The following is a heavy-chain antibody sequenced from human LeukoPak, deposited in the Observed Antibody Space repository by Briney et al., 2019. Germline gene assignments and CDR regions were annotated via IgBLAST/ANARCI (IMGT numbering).Heavy chain of an antibody. V-gene: IGHV1-18*01. CDR3: ARDDRVGATLPFDY. CDR2: ISAYNGNT. Sequence: ASVKVSGKASGYTFTSYGISWVRQAPGQGLEWMGWISAYNGNTNYAQKLQGRVTMTTDTSTSTAYMELRSLRSDDTAVYYCARDDRVGATLPFDYWGQGTLVTVSS. J-gene: IGHJ4*02. D-gene: IGHD1-26*01. CDR1: GYTFTSYG.